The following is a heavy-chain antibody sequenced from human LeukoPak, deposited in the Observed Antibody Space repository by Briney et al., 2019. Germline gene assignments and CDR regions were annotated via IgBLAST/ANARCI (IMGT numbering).Heavy chain of an antibody. J-gene: IGHJ4*02. CDR1: GGSISSGSYY. V-gene: IGHV4-61*02. Sequence: KPSQTLSLTCTVSGGSISSGSYYWSWIRQPAGKGLEWIGRIYTSGSTNYNPPLKSRVTITVDTSKNQFSLKLSSVTAADTAVYYCARDSTVTTIGRFFDYWGQGTLVAVSS. CDR2: IYTSGST. D-gene: IGHD4-17*01. CDR3: ARDSTVTTIGRFFDY.